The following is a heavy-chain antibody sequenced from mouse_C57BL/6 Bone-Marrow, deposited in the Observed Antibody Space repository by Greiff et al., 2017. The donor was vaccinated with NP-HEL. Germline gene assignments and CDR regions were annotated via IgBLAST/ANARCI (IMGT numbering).Heavy chain of an antibody. V-gene: IGHV1-18*01. CDR1: GYTFTDYN. D-gene: IGHD1-1*01. CDR3: VRSVVLRYAMDY. CDR2: INPNNGGT. J-gene: IGHJ4*01. Sequence: VQLQQSGPELVKPGASVKIPCKASGYTFTDYNMDWVKQSHGKSLEWIGDINPNNGGTIYNQKFKGKATLTVDKSSSTAYMELRSLTSEDTAVYYCVRSVVLRYAMDYWVKEPQSPSPQ.